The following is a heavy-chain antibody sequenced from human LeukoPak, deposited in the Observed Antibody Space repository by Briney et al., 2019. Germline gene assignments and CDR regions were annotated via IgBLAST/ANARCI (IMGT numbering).Heavy chain of an antibody. CDR2: INHSGST. CDR1: GGSFSGYY. V-gene: IGHV4-34*01. CDR3: ASRSFYYDFWSGYYGGFDY. Sequence: PSETLSLTCAVYGGSFSGYYWSWLRQPPGKGLEWIGEINHSGSTNYNPSLKSRVTISVDTSKNQFSLTLSSVTAADTAVYYCASRSFYYDFWSGYYGGFDYWGQGTLVTVSS. J-gene: IGHJ4*02. D-gene: IGHD3-3*01.